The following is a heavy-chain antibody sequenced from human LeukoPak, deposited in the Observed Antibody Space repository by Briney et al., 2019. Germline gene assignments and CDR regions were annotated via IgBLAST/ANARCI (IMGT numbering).Heavy chain of an antibody. CDR3: ATNRQIMILGVVIMPAFDI. J-gene: IGHJ3*02. Sequence: GASVKVSCKVSGYTLTQLSVHGVRQAPGKGLEWMGGFDVEDGEIIYAQKFQGRVTMTEDTSTDTAYMELSSLRSEDTAVYYCATNRQIMILGVVIMPAFDIWGQGTMVTVSS. D-gene: IGHD3-3*01. V-gene: IGHV1-24*01. CDR2: FDVEDGEI. CDR1: GYTLTQLS.